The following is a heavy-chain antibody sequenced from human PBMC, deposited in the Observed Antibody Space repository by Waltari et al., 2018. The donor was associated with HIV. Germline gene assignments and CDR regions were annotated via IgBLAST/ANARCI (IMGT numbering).Heavy chain of an antibody. CDR2: FDPEDDET. V-gene: IGHV1-24*01. J-gene: IGHJ6*02. CDR1: GHTLSELS. CDR3: ATDFSGMVRAYSYYSLDV. Sequence: QVQLVQSGAEVKKPGASVNVSCKVSGHTLSELSMHWVRQVPGKGLEWMGNFDPEDDETIYAQKFQGRVTMTEDTASDTAYMGLSSLTSGDTAVYYCATDFSGMVRAYSYYSLDVWGQGTTVTVSS. D-gene: IGHD3-10*01.